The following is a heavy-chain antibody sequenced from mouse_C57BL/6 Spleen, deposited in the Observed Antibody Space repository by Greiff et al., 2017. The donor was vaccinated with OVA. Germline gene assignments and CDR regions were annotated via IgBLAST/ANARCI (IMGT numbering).Heavy chain of an antibody. CDR1: GYTFTSYW. V-gene: IGHV1-52*01. D-gene: IGHD2-1*01. J-gene: IGHJ2*01. Sequence: QVQLQQPGAELVRPGSSVKLSCKASGYTFTSYWMHWVKQRPIQGLEWIGNIDPSDSETHYTQKFKDKATLTVDTSSSTAYMQLSSLTSEDSAVYYCARGGTSYYGNGDYWGQGTTLTVSS. CDR3: ARGGTSYYGNGDY. CDR2: IDPSDSET.